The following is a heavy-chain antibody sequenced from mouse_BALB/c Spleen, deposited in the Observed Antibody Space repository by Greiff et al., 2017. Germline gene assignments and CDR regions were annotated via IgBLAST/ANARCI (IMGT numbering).Heavy chain of an antibody. D-gene: IGHD1-1*01. CDR1: GFTFSSYA. J-gene: IGHJ2*01. CDR3: AREGLLYFDY. V-gene: IGHV5-6-5*01. Sequence: DVQLVESGGGLVKPGGSLKLSCASSGFTFSSYAMSWVRQTPEKRLEWVASISSGGSTYYPDSVKGRFTISRDNARNILYLQMSSLRSEDTAMYYCAREGLLYFDYWGQGTTLTVSS. CDR2: ISSGGST.